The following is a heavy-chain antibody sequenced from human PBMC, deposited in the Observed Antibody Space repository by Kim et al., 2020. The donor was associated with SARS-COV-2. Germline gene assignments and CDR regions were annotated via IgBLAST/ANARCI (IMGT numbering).Heavy chain of an antibody. D-gene: IGHD6-19*01. V-gene: IGHV1-8*01. CDR1: GYTFTSYD. CDR3: AREWAGTLSYYYYGMDV. CDR2: MNPNSGNT. J-gene: IGHJ6*02. Sequence: ASVKVSCKASGYTFTSYDINWVRQATGQGLEWMGWMNPNSGNTGYAQKFQGRVTMTRNTSISTAYMELSSLRSEDTAVYYCAREWAGTLSYYYYGMDVWGQGTTVTVSS.